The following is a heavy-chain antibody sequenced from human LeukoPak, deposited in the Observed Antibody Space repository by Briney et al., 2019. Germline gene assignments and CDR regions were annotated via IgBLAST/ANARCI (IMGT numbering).Heavy chain of an antibody. CDR2: IIPIFGTA. Sequence: ASVKVSCKASGGTFSSYAISWVRQAPGQGLEWMGGIIPIFGTANYAQKFQGRVTITADESTSTAYMELSSLRSEDTAVYYCASLDIAARRAFDYWGQGTLVTVSS. CDR1: GGTFSSYA. D-gene: IGHD6-6*01. CDR3: ASLDIAARRAFDY. J-gene: IGHJ4*02. V-gene: IGHV1-69*13.